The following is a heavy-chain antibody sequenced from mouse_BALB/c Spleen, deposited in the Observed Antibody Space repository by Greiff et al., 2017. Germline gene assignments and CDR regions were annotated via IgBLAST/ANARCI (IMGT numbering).Heavy chain of an antibody. J-gene: IGHJ1*01. CDR2: INPNNGGT. CDR3: ARRDYGNAHWYFDV. V-gene: IGHV1-18*01. D-gene: IGHD2-1*01. CDR1: GYTFTDYN. Sequence: VQLKQSGPELVKPGASVKIPCKASGYTFTDYNMDWVKQSHGKSLEWIGDINPNNGGTIYNQKFKGKATLTVDKSSSTAYMELRSLTSEDTAVYYCARRDYGNAHWYFDVWGAGTTVTVSS.